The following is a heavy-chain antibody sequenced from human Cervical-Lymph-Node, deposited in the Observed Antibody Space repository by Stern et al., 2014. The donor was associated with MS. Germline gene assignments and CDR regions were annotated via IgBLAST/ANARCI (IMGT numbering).Heavy chain of an antibody. D-gene: IGHD2-21*02. CDR3: AASVVTPDGYFDY. J-gene: IGHJ4*02. V-gene: IGHV5-51*01. Sequence: MQLVQSGAEVKKPGESLKISCKGSGYTFSTHWIAWVRQMPGEGLECMGIIYPGDSDIRYNPSFQGQVTISADKSISTIYLQWSSLKASDTAMYYCAASVVTPDGYFDYWGQGTLVTVSS. CDR2: IYPGDSDI. CDR1: GYTFSTHW.